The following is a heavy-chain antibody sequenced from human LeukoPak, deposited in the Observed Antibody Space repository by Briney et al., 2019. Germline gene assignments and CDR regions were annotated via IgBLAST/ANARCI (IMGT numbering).Heavy chain of an antibody. J-gene: IGHJ4*02. CDR1: GFTFSRYW. D-gene: IGHD4-17*01. CDR2: INSDGSGT. Sequence: PGGSLRLSCAASGFTFSRYWMHWVRQAPGKGLVWVSRINSDGSGTSNADSVKGRFTISRANAKNTLYLQMNSLRAEDTAVYYCARDRDGDLDYWGQGTLVTVSS. V-gene: IGHV3-74*01. CDR3: ARDRDGDLDY.